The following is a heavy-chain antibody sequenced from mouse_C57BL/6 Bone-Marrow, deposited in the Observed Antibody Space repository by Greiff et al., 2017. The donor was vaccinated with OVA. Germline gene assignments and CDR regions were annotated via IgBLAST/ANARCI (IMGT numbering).Heavy chain of an antibody. CDR2: IHPSDSDT. CDR3: AIDYPTFWYFDV. V-gene: IGHV1-74*01. Sequence: QVQLQQPGAELVKPGASVKVSCKASGYTFTSYWMHWVKQRPGQGLEWIGRIHPSDSDTNYNQKFKGKATLTVDKSSSTAYMQLSSLTSEDSAAYYCAIDYPTFWYFDVWGTGTTVTVSS. D-gene: IGHD5-5*01. J-gene: IGHJ1*03. CDR1: GYTFTSYW.